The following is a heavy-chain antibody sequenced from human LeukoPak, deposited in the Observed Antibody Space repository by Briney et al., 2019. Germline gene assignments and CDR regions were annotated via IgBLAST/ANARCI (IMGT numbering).Heavy chain of an antibody. J-gene: IGHJ5*02. CDR2: INHSGGT. CDR3: VKPRRLTGYSLGFDP. V-gene: IGHV4-34*01. Sequence: SETLSLTCVVYGGSFSGHYWSWIRQPPGKGLEWIGEINHSGGTNYNPSLKSRVTISVDTSKNQFSLKLSSVTAADTAVYYCVKPRRLTGYSLGFDPWGQGTLVTVSS. D-gene: IGHD3-9*01. CDR1: GGSFSGHY.